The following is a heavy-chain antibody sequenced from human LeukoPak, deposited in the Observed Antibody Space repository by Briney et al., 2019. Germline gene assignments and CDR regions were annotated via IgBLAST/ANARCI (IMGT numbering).Heavy chain of an antibody. CDR1: GFTFSSYA. D-gene: IGHD3-3*01. Sequence: GGSLRLSCAASGFTFSSYAMSWVRQAPGKGLEWVSYISSSSSTIYYADSVKGRFTISRDNAKNSLYLQMNSLRDEDTAVYYCARDDNRFLEWLSSYYYYGMDVWGQGTTVTVSS. CDR3: ARDDNRFLEWLSSYYYYGMDV. J-gene: IGHJ6*02. V-gene: IGHV3-48*02. CDR2: ISSSSSTI.